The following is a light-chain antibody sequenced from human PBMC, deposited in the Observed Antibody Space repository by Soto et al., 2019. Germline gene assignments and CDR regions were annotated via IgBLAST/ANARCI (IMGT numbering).Light chain of an antibody. Sequence: EIVLTQSPGTLSLSPGERASLSCRASQSVSGSYSAWYQQKPGQAPRLLIYGASSRATDIPDRFSGSGSGTDFSLTISGLEPEDFAVYYCQQYGSSLMYTFGQGTKLEIK. J-gene: IGKJ2*01. CDR2: GAS. V-gene: IGKV3-20*01. CDR3: QQYGSSLMYT. CDR1: QSVSGSY.